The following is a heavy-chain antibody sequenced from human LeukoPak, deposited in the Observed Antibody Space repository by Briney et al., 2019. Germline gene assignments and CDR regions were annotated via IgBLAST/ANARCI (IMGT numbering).Heavy chain of an antibody. D-gene: IGHD3-22*01. Sequence: GGSLRLSCAASGFTFSSYAMSWVRQAPGKGLEGVSAISGSGGSTYYADSVKGRFTISRDNSKNTLYLQMNSLRAEDTAVYYCARASSGYQDYWGQGTLVTVSS. CDR3: ARASSGYQDY. CDR1: GFTFSSYA. CDR2: ISGSGGST. J-gene: IGHJ4*02. V-gene: IGHV3-23*01.